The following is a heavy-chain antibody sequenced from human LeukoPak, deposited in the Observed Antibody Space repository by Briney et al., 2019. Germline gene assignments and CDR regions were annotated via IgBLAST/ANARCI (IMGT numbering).Heavy chain of an antibody. CDR2: IYYSGST. J-gene: IGHJ1*01. CDR3: ARDLDDYNALPPFFQH. V-gene: IGHV4-39*07. D-gene: IGHD5-24*01. Sequence: SETLSLTCTVSGGSISSSSYYWGWIRQPPGKGLEWIGSIYYSGSTYYNPSLKSRVTISVDTSKNQFSLKLSSVTAADTAVYYCARDLDDYNALPPFFQHWGQGTLVTVSS. CDR1: GGSISSSSYY.